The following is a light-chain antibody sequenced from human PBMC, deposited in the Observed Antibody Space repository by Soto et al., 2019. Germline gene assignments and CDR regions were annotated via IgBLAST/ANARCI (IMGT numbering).Light chain of an antibody. CDR1: QSVASNS. J-gene: IGKJ5*01. Sequence: TVLTQSPGTLPLSPGERATLSCRASQSVASNSLAWFQQKPGQAPRLLIYDTSTRATGIPDRFSGTGSGPDLTLTISRLEPEAFAVYYCKQYDKSPPIAFGQRTRLEIK. V-gene: IGKV3-20*01. CDR3: KQYDKSPPIA. CDR2: DTS.